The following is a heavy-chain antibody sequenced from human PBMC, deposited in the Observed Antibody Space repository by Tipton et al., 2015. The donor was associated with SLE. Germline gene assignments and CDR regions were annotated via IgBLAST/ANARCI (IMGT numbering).Heavy chain of an antibody. CDR2: VYPGDSDT. V-gene: IGHV5-51*03. J-gene: IGHJ3*01. Sequence: QLVQSGAEVKKPGDSLKISCKGSGYRFSNYWIGWVRQKPGKGLEWMGIVYPGDSDTTYSPSLQGHVTISADKSINTAFLQWRSLEASDTAIYFCARAFCATSGCNYGNAFDLWGQGTMVTVSS. CDR3: ARAFCATSGCNYGNAFDL. D-gene: IGHD5-24*01. CDR1: GYRFSNYW.